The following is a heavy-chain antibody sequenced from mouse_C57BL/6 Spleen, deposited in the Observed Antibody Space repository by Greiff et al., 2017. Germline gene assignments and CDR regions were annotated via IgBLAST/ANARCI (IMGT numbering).Heavy chain of an antibody. V-gene: IGHV5-9-1*02. J-gene: IGHJ3*01. CDR2: ISSGGDYI. D-gene: IGHD1-1*01. Sequence: EVQGVESGEGLVKPGGSLELSCAASGFTFSSYAMSWVRQTPEKRLEWVAYISSGGDYIYYADTVKGRFTISRDNARNTLYLQMSSLKSEDTAMYYCTRDRNYYGSSSWFAYWGQGTLVTVSA. CDR3: TRDRNYYGSSSWFAY. CDR1: GFTFSSYA.